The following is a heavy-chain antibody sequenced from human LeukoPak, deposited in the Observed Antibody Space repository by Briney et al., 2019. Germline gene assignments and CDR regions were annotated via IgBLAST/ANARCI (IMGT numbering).Heavy chain of an antibody. CDR1: GYTFTSYG. V-gene: IGHV1-18*01. D-gene: IGHD1-20*01. J-gene: IGHJ4*02. CDR2: ISAYNGNT. Sequence: ASVKVSCKASGYTFTSYGISWVRQAHGQGLEWMGWISAYNGNTNYAQKLQGRVTMTTDTSTSTAYMELRSLRSDDTAVYYCARSNNCNDAYYFDYWGQGTLVTVSS. CDR3: ARSNNCNDAYYFDY.